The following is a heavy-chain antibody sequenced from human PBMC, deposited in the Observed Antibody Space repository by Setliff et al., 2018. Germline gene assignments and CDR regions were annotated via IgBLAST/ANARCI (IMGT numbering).Heavy chain of an antibody. Sequence: SETLSLTCTVSSGSISSGSYYWSWIRQPAGKGLEWIGHIYTSGSTNYNPSLKSRVTISVDTSKNQFSLKLSSVTAADTAVYYCARDPRYSSSWYSFDIWGQGTMVTVSS. CDR1: SGSISSGSYY. J-gene: IGHJ3*02. V-gene: IGHV4-61*09. D-gene: IGHD6-13*01. CDR2: IYTSGST. CDR3: ARDPRYSSSWYSFDI.